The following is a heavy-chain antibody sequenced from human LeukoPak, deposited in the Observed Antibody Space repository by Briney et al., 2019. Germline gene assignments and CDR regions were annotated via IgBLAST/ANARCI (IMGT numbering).Heavy chain of an antibody. CDR1: GGTFSSYA. CDR3: ARDSTYCSSTSCYAGDAFDI. D-gene: IGHD2-2*01. Sequence: SVKVSCKASGGTFSSYAISWVRQAPGQGLEWMGGIIPIFGTANYAQKFQDGVTITADESTSTAYMELSSLRSEDTAVYYCARDSTYCSSTSCYAGDAFDIWGQGTMVTVSS. CDR2: IIPIFGTA. V-gene: IGHV1-69*13. J-gene: IGHJ3*02.